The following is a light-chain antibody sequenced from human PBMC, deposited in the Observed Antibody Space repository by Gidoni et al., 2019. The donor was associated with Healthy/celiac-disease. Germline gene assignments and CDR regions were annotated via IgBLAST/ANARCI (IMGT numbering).Light chain of an antibody. V-gene: IGKV1-33*01. CDR2: DAS. CDR1: QDISNY. CDR3: QQYDNLPLT. Sequence: DIQMTQSPSSLSASVGDRVTITCQASQDISNYLHWYQQKPGKAPKLLIYDASNLEPGVPSRFSGSGSGTDFTFTISSLQPEDIATYYCQQYDNLPLTFGGGTKVEIK. J-gene: IGKJ4*01.